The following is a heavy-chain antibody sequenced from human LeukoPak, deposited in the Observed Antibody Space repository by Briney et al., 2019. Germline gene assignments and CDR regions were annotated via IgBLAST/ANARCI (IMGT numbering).Heavy chain of an antibody. Sequence: PGGSLRLSCAASGFTFSSYAMLWVRQAPGKGLEGVAVISYDGSNKYYADSVKGRFTISRDNSTNTLYLQMNSLRAEDTAVYYCASRGVYSYGYDYWGQGTLVTVSS. CDR2: ISYDGSNK. CDR1: GFTFSSYA. D-gene: IGHD5-18*01. V-gene: IGHV3-30-3*01. J-gene: IGHJ4*02. CDR3: ASRGVYSYGYDY.